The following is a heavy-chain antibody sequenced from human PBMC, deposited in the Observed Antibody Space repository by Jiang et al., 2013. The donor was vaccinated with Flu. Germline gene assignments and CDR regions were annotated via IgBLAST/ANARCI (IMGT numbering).Heavy chain of an antibody. D-gene: IGHD6-19*01. CDR1: GGSISRFY. CDR3: AGDQEVVAGYYYV. V-gene: IGHV4-59*01. Sequence: GSGLVKPSETLSLTCTVSGGSISRFYWTWIRQPPGKGLEWIGYIYYSGSTNYNPSLKSRVTISVDTSKNQFSLQLTSVTAADTAVYYCAGDQEVVAGYYYVWGQGTTVTVSS. CDR2: IYYSGST. J-gene: IGHJ6*02.